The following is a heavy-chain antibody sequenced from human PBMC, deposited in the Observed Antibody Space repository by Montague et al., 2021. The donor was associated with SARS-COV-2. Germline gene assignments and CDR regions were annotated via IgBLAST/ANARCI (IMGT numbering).Heavy chain of an antibody. D-gene: IGHD3-3*01. Sequence: TLSLTCTVSGGSISSGGYYWSWIRQHPGKGLEWIGYIYYSGSTYYNPSLKSRVTISVDTSMNQFSLKLSSVTAADTAVYYCARAPRNIFGVVLTFDYWDQGTLVTVSS. CDR3: ARAPRNIFGVVLTFDY. V-gene: IGHV4-31*03. CDR2: IYYSGST. J-gene: IGHJ4*02. CDR1: GGSISSGGYY.